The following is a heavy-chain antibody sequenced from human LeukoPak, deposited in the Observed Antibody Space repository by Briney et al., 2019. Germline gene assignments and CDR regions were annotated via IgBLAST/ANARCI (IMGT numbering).Heavy chain of an antibody. V-gene: IGHV4-34*01. CDR3: ASAPYSSGWYPFDP. CDR1: GGSFSGYY. J-gene: IGHJ5*02. D-gene: IGHD6-19*01. CDR2: INHSGST. Sequence: SETLSLTCAVYGGSFSGYYWSWIRQPPGKGLEWIGEINHSGSTNYNPSLKSRVTMSVDTSKNQFSLKLSSVTAADTAVYYCASAPYSSGWYPFDPWGQGTLVTVSS.